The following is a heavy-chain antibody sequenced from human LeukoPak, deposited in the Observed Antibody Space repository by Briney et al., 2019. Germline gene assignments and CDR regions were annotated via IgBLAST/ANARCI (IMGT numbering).Heavy chain of an antibody. CDR3: ATTPHLGYLSMSPRFDV. J-gene: IGHJ3*01. V-gene: IGHV5-51*01. CDR2: IYPADSDT. D-gene: IGHD3-16*01. Sequence: HGESLKISCKDTGYSFTSYWIGWVRQMPGKGLEWMGVIYPADSDTRYSPSFQGQVTISADKSISTAYLQWSSLTASDTAMYYCATTPHLGYLSMSPRFDVWGQGTMVTVSS. CDR1: GYSFTSYW.